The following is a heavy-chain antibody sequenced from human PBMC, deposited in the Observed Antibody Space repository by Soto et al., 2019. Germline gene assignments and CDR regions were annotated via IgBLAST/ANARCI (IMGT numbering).Heavy chain of an antibody. CDR3: ARECCPGISCYGLDF. CDR2: VSTYNGAR. CDR1: GYTLGSFG. D-gene: IGHD2-2*01. Sequence: ASVKVSCKASGYTLGSFGISWVRQAPGQVLEWMGWVSTYNGARKYAQTFQGRVTMTTDTSTSTAYMELRSLTSDDTAVYYFARECCPGISCYGLDFWGQRILVTVSS. V-gene: IGHV1-18*01. J-gene: IGHJ4*02.